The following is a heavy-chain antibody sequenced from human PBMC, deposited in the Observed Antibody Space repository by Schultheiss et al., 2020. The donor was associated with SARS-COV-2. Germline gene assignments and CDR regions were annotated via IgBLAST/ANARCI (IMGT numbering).Heavy chain of an antibody. J-gene: IGHJ6*02. V-gene: IGHV3-7*03. CDR2: VKLDESEK. D-gene: IGHD6-19*01. CDR3: AKDAGEQWLAQNDYYYGMDV. CDR1: GFTFSSYG. Sequence: GGSLRLSCAASGFTFSSYGMHWVRQAPGKGLEWVADVKLDESEKYYADSVKGRFSISRDNSKNTLYLQMNSLRAEDTAVYYCAKDAGEQWLAQNDYYYGMDVWGQGTTVTVSS.